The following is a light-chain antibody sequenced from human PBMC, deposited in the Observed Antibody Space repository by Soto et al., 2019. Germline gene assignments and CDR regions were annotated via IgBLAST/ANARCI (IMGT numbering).Light chain of an antibody. CDR3: CSYAGTYSWV. CDR2: DVT. Sequence: QSVLTQPRSVCGSPGQSVTISCTGTSSDVGAYNFVSWYHHHPGKAPKLIIYDVTERPSGVPDRFSGSKSGNSASLTISGLQTEDEADYYCCSYAGTYSWVCGAGTQLTVL. CDR1: SSDVGAYNF. J-gene: IGLJ3*02. V-gene: IGLV2-11*01.